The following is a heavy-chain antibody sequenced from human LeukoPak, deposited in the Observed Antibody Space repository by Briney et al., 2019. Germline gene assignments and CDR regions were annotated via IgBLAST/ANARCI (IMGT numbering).Heavy chain of an antibody. D-gene: IGHD3-10*01. CDR1: GFTFSSYW. V-gene: IGHV3-7*01. CDR3: ARDVAYYGSGSYAYRDY. J-gene: IGHJ4*02. Sequence: GGSLRLSCAASGFTFSSYWMSWVRQAPGKGLEWVANIKQDGSEKYYVDSVKGRFTISRDNAKNSLYLQMNSLRAEDTAVYYCARDVAYYGSGSYAYRDYWGQGTLSPSPQ. CDR2: IKQDGSEK.